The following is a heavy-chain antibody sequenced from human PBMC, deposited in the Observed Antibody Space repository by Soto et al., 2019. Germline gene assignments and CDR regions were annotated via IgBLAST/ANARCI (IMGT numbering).Heavy chain of an antibody. Sequence: SETLSLTCTVSGGSVSRDSYYWSWIRQHPGKGLEWIGYISYSGSTYYNPSLKSRVTISVDTSKNQFSLKLSSVTAADTAVYYCARGSWTVTTSYYYYYMDVWGKGTTVTVS. D-gene: IGHD4-17*01. J-gene: IGHJ6*03. CDR2: ISYSGST. CDR1: GGSVSRDSYY. CDR3: ARGSWTVTTSYYYYYMDV. V-gene: IGHV4-31*03.